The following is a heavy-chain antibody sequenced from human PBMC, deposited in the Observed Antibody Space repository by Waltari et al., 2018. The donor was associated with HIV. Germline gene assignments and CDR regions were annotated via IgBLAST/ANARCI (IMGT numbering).Heavy chain of an antibody. J-gene: IGHJ5*02. CDR3: ARGWLGGYVQGWFDP. CDR1: GFTFSSYW. CDR2: IRQDGSDK. V-gene: IGHV3-7*01. D-gene: IGHD3-10*01. Sequence: EVQVVESGGGLVQPGGSLRLSCEASGFTFSSYWMSWVRQAPGKGLEWVATIRQDGSDKYYVDSVKGRFTISRDNAKNSLYLQMNSLRGEDTAVYYCARGWLGGYVQGWFDPWGQGTLVTVSS.